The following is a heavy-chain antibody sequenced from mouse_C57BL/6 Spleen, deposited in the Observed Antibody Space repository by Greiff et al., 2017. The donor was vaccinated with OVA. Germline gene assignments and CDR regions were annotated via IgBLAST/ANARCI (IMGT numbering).Heavy chain of an antibody. D-gene: IGHD2-5*01. CDR1: GFTFSSYA. V-gene: IGHV5-4*01. Sequence: EVKVVESGGGLVKPGGSLKLSCAASGFTFSSYAMSWVRQTPEKRLEWVATISDGGSYTYYPDNVKGRFTISRDNAKNNLYLQMSHLKSEDTAMYYCAREDYSNSYWYFDVWGTGTTVTVSS. J-gene: IGHJ1*03. CDR2: ISDGGSYT. CDR3: AREDYSNSYWYFDV.